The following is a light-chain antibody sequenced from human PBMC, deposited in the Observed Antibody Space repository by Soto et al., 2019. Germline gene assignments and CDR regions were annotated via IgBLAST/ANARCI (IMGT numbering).Light chain of an antibody. CDR1: RSRLHSEGKTY. CDR3: MQSIPVPIT. CDR2: ELS. V-gene: IGKV2D-29*01. Sequence: TVSTHTPNTVAFTPRQPTSMSCKSSRSRLHSEGKTYLYWYLQKPGQPPHLLIYELSNRFSGVPDKFSGSGSGTDFTLKIRRVEAEDVGVYYCMQSIPVPITLGQGTRLEIK. J-gene: IGKJ5*01.